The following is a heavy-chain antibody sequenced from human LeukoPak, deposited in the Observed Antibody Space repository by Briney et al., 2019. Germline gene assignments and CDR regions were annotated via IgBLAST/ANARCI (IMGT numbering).Heavy chain of an antibody. CDR3: ARDRPVPMVRGVTDYFDY. V-gene: IGHV1-8*03. J-gene: IGHJ4*02. CDR1: GYTFTNYD. D-gene: IGHD3-10*01. Sequence: ASVKVSCKASGYTFTNYDIHWVRQATGQGLEWMGWMNPYSANTGYAQNFQGRITITRNTSISTAYMELSSLRSEDTAVYYCARDRPVPMVRGVTDYFDYWGQGTLVTVSS. CDR2: MNPYSANT.